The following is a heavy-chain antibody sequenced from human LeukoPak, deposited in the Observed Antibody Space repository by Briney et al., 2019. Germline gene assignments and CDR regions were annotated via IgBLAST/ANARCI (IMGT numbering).Heavy chain of an antibody. V-gene: IGHV3-30*01. CDR3: ARDLYRKAFYYMDV. Sequence: GGSLRLSCAASGFTFSTHAMHWVRQAPGKGLEWVAAISYDGGSEYYADSVKGRFPIPRDNSKNTLYLQINSLRAEDTAVYFCARDLYRKAFYYMDVWGKGTTVTVSS. J-gene: IGHJ6*03. CDR2: ISYDGGSE. CDR1: GFTFSTHA. D-gene: IGHD1-14*01.